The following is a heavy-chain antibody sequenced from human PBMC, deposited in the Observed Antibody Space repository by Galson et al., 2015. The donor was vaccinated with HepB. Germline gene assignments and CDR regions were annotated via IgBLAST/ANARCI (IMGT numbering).Heavy chain of an antibody. V-gene: IGHV4-4*02. D-gene: IGHD5/OR15-5a*01. J-gene: IGHJ4*02. CDR2: IYHGGST. Sequence: ETLSLTCAVSGGSISSNNWWSWVRQSPGKGLECIGEIYHGGSTSYNPSLKSRVTISVDKSKNQFSLKLSSVTAADTAVYYCARFREGGVWLDYWGQGILVTVSS. CDR1: GGSISSNNW. CDR3: ARFREGGVWLDY.